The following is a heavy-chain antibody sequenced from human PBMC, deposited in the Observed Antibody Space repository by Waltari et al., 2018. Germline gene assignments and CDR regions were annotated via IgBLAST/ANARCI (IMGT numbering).Heavy chain of an antibody. CDR3: AKDLQLGKLAQSYFDY. CDR2: IRYDGSNK. CDR1: GFTFSSYG. Sequence: GESGGGVVQPGGSLRLSCAASGFTFSSYGMHWVRQAPGKGLEWVAFIRYDGSNKYYADSVKGRFTISRDNSKNTLYLQMNSLRAEDTAVYYCAKDLQLGKLAQSYFDYWGQGTLVTVSS. D-gene: IGHD2-2*01. V-gene: IGHV3-30*02. J-gene: IGHJ4*02.